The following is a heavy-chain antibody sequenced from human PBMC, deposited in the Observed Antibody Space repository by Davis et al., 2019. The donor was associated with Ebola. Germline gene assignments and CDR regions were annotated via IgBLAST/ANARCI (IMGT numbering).Heavy chain of an antibody. CDR2: IYHSGST. Sequence: MPSETLSLTCTVSDYSVSSGYYWGWIRQPPGKGLEWIGAIYHSGSTYDNPSLKSRVIMSVDTSKNQFSLRLTSVTAADTAVYYCARMDEAAASINLDYWGQGTLVTVSS. CDR3: ARMDEAAASINLDY. CDR1: DYSVSSGYY. J-gene: IGHJ4*02. V-gene: IGHV4-38-2*02. D-gene: IGHD6-13*01.